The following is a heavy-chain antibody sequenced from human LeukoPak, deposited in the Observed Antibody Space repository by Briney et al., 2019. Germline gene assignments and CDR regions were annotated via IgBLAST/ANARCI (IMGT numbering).Heavy chain of an antibody. CDR3: ARVRGSGSQGSLVYFDD. Sequence: GGPLRLSCAASGLMFSSYCMIWVRQAPGKGLEWVANIKKDGSEKYYVDSVKGRFTISRDNAKNSLYLQMNSLRAEDTAVYYCARVRGSGSQGSLVYFDDWGQGTLVTVSS. J-gene: IGHJ4*02. D-gene: IGHD1-26*01. CDR1: GLMFSSYC. V-gene: IGHV3-7*04. CDR2: IKKDGSEK.